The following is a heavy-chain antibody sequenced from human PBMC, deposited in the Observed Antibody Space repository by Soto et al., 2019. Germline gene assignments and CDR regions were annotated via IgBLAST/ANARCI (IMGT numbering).Heavy chain of an antibody. CDR3: ARGDCHGDNCYPRSGSFDI. CDR2: TYYRSRWYN. CDR1: GVSVSSNSPA. D-gene: IGHD2-21*01. J-gene: IGHJ3*02. Sequence: SQTLSLTCVISGVSVSSNSPAWNWIRQSPSRGLEWLGRTYYRSRWYNDYAESVKGRISINPDTSQSQDSLQLNSVIPEDTAIFYCARGDCHGDNCYPRSGSFDIWGQGTTVTVSS. V-gene: IGHV6-1*01.